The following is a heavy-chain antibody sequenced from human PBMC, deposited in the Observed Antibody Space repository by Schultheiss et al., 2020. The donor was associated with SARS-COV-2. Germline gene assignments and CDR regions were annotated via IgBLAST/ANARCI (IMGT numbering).Heavy chain of an antibody. V-gene: IGHV4-31*01. J-gene: IGHJ4*02. D-gene: IGHD6-19*01. Sequence: SETLSLTCTVSGGSISSGGYYWSWIRQHPGKGLEWIGYIYYSGSTYYNPSLKSLVTISVDTSKNQFSLKLSSVTAADTAVYYCAKALFRSGVAVAGGDYWGQGTLVTVSS. CDR1: GGSISSGGYY. CDR2: IYYSGST. CDR3: AKALFRSGVAVAGGDY.